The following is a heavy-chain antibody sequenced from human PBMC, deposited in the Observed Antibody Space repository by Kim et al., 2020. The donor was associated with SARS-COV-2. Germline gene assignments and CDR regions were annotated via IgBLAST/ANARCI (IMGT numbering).Heavy chain of an antibody. CDR1: GGSISSYY. Sequence: SETLSLTCTVSGGSISSYYWSWIRQPPGKGLEWIGYIYYSGSTNYNPSLKSRVTISVDTSKNQFSLKLSSVTAADTAVYYCARGLNYYDSSGSLDYWGQGTLVTVSS. CDR2: IYYSGST. CDR3: ARGLNYYDSSGSLDY. V-gene: IGHV4-59*01. J-gene: IGHJ4*02. D-gene: IGHD3-22*01.